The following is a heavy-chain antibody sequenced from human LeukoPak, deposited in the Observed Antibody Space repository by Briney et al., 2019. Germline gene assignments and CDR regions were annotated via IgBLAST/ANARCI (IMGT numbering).Heavy chain of an antibody. D-gene: IGHD2-2*01. V-gene: IGHV5-51*01. CDR3: ARSRKYCSSTSCPLKDFFYYYMDV. CDR1: GYTFTSYW. J-gene: IGHJ6*03. CDR2: IYPGDSDT. Sequence: GESLKISCKGSGYTFTSYWVGWVRQMPGKGLEWMGIIYPGDSDTRYSPSFQGQVTISADNSISTAYLQWSSLKASDTAVYYCARSRKYCSSTSCPLKDFFYYYMDVWGKGTTVTVSS.